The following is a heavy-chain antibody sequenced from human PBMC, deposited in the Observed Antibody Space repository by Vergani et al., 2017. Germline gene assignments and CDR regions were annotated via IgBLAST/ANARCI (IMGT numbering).Heavy chain of an antibody. CDR1: GYTFTGYY. V-gene: IGHV1-2*02. D-gene: IGHD2-15*01. CDR3: ARGDYCSGGSCYSAEYFQH. J-gene: IGHJ1*01. Sequence: QVQLLQSGAEVKKPGASVKVSCKASGYTFTGYYMHWVRQAPGQGLEWMGWINPNSGGTNYAQKFQGRVTMTTDTSTSTAYMELRSLRSDDTAVYYCARGDYCSGGSCYSAEYFQHWGQGTLVTVSS. CDR2: INPNSGGT.